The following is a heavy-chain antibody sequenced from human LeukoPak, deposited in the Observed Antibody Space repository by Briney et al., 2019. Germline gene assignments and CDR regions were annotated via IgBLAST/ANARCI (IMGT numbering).Heavy chain of an antibody. Sequence: SETLSLTCTVSGGSISSSSYYWGWIRQPPGKGLEWIGSIYYSGSTYYNPSLKSRVTISVDTSKNQFSLKLSSVTAADTAVYYCARAVGEVATWAYRGQGTLVTVSS. CDR1: GGSISSSSYY. D-gene: IGHD5-12*01. CDR3: ARAVGEVATWAY. J-gene: IGHJ4*02. V-gene: IGHV4-39*01. CDR2: IYYSGST.